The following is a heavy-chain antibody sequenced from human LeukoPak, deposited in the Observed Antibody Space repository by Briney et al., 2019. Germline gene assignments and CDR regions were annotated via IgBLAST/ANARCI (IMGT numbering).Heavy chain of an antibody. D-gene: IGHD3-10*01. CDR2: ISAYNGNT. CDR3: ASTGSGSSPKEYNWFDP. J-gene: IGHJ5*02. Sequence: ASVKVSCKASGYTFGTHWMHWVRQAPGQGLEWMGWISAYNGNTNYAQKLQGRVTMTTDTSTSTAYMELRSLRSDDTAVYYCASTGSGSSPKEYNWFDPWGQGTLVTVSS. CDR1: GYTFGTHW. V-gene: IGHV1-18*04.